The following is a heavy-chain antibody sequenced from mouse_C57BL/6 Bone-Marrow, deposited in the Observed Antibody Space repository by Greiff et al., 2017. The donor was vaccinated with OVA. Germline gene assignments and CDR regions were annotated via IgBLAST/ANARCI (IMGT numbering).Heavy chain of an antibody. D-gene: IGHD1-1*01. Sequence: QVQLQQSGAELVKPGASVKLSCKASGYTFTSYWMHWVKQRPGRDLEWIGRIDPNSGGTKYNEKFKSKATLTVDKPSSTAYMQLSSLTSEDSAVYYCARPVVGGDFDYWGQGTTLTVSS. J-gene: IGHJ2*01. V-gene: IGHV1-72*01. CDR1: GYTFTSYW. CDR2: IDPNSGGT. CDR3: ARPVVGGDFDY.